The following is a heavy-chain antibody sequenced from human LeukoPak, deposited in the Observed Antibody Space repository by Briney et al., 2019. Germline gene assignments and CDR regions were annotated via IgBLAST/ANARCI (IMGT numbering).Heavy chain of an antibody. J-gene: IGHJ6*03. CDR1: GFTFSSYA. D-gene: IGHD3-3*01. V-gene: IGHV3-30*04. CDR2: ISYDGSNK. Sequence: GGSLRLSCAASGFTFSSYAMHWVRQAPGKGLEWVAVISYDGSNKYYADSVKGRFTISRDNSKNTLYLQMNSLRAEDTAVYYCAANYPYYFWRGYFAVQYYYYYYMDVWGKGTTVTVSS. CDR3: AANYPYYFWRGYFAVQYYYYYYMDV.